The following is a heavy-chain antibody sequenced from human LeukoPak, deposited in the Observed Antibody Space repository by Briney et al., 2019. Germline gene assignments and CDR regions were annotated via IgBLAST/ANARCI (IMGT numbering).Heavy chain of an antibody. Sequence: GASVKVSCKASGGTFISYAISWVRQAPGQGLEWMGGIIPIFGTANYAQKFQGRVTITADESTSTAYMELSSLRSEDTAVYYCASGVRGVIIPTSFDYWGQGTLVTVSS. CDR2: IIPIFGTA. CDR3: ASGVRGVIIPTSFDY. J-gene: IGHJ4*02. V-gene: IGHV1-69*13. D-gene: IGHD3-10*01. CDR1: GGTFISYA.